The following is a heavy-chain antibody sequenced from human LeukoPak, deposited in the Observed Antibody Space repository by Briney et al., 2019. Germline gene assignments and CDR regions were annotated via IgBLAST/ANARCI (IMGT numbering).Heavy chain of an antibody. D-gene: IGHD6-13*01. CDR1: RFTFSSYG. J-gene: IGHJ4*02. V-gene: IGHV3-30*18. Sequence: PGRSLRLSCAASRFTFSSYGMHWVRQAPGKGLEWVAVISYDGSNKYYADSVKGRFTISRDNSKNTLYLQMNSLRAEDTAVYYCAKGRVAAAGTGFGFDYWGQGTLVTVSS. CDR3: AKGRVAAAGTGFGFDY. CDR2: ISYDGSNK.